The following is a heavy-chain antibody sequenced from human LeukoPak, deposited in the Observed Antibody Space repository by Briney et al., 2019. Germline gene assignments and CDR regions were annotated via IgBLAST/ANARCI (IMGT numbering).Heavy chain of an antibody. CDR3: ARGDDCTNGVCYPNWFDP. J-gene: IGHJ5*02. CDR1: GGSISSGGYY. CDR2: INHSGST. Sequence: SETLSLTCTVSGGSISSGGYYWSWIRQPPGKGLEWIGEINHSGSTNYNPSLKSRVTISVDTSKNQFSLKLSSVTAADTAVYYCARGDDCTNGVCYPNWFDPWGQGTLVTVSS. D-gene: IGHD2-8*01. V-gene: IGHV4-39*07.